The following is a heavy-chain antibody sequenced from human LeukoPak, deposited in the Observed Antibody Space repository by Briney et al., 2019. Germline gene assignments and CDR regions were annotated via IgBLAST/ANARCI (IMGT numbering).Heavy chain of an antibody. CDR2: IYTSGTT. D-gene: IGHD4-17*01. J-gene: IGHJ2*01. V-gene: IGHV4-4*07. Sequence: SETLSLTCTVSGGSISSYYWSWIRQPAGKGLEWIGRIYTSGTTHYNPSLKSRVTMSVDTSKNQFSLKLSSVTAADTAVYYCARLRSTYWYFDLWGRGTLVTVSS. CDR1: GGSISSYY. CDR3: ARLRSTYWYFDL.